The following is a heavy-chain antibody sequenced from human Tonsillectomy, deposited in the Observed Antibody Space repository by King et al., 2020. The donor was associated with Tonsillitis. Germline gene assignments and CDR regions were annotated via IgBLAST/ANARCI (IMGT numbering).Heavy chain of an antibody. CDR1: GYTFTNYV. CDR2: ISAYNGNT. J-gene: IGHJ4*02. Sequence: QLVQSGAEVKKPGASVKVSCKASGYTFTNYVINWVRQAPGQGLEWMGWISAYNGNTNYAQKLQGRVTMTTDTSTRTAYMELRTLRSDDTAVYYCAREGGYCSGGSCYSYDYFDYWGQGTLVTVSS. V-gene: IGHV1-18*01. D-gene: IGHD2-15*01. CDR3: AREGGYCSGGSCYSYDYFDY.